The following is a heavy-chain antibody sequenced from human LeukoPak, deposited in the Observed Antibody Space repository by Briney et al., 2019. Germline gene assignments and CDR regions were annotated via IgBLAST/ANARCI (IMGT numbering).Heavy chain of an antibody. CDR1: GGSISSGGYY. J-gene: IGHJ4*02. D-gene: IGHD3-10*01. CDR3: ARSYYYGSGRVFDY. Sequence: PPQTLSLTCTVSGGSISSGGYYWNWIRQLPGKGLEWTGYISYSGSTNYNPSLKSRITISVDTSKNQFSLKLSSVTAADTAVYYCARSYYYGSGRVFDYWGQGTLVTVSS. V-gene: IGHV4-31*03. CDR2: ISYSGST.